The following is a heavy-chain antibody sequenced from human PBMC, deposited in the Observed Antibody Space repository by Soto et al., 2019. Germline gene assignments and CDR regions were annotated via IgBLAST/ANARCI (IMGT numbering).Heavy chain of an antibody. CDR3: AKEGGSSDYDYIWGSYRYTGFDY. CDR1: GFTFSSYA. V-gene: IGHV3-23*01. J-gene: IGHJ4*02. Sequence: EVQLLESGGGLVQPGGSLRLSCAASGFTFSSYAMSWVRQAPGKGLEWVSAISGSGGSTYYADSVKGRFTISRDNSKNTLYLKMNSLRAEDTAVYYCAKEGGSSDYDYIWGSYRYTGFDYWGQGTLVTVSS. D-gene: IGHD3-16*02. CDR2: ISGSGGST.